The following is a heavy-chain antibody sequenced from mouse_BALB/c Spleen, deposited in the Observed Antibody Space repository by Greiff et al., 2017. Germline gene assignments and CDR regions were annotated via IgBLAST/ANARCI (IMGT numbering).Heavy chain of an antibody. Sequence: VQLQQSGAELVRPGALVKLSCKASGFNFKDYYMHWVKQRPEQGLEWIGWIDPENGNTIYDPKFQGKASITADTSSNTAYLRLSSLTSEDTAVYYCARYYGSSYWFAYWGQGTLVTVSA. D-gene: IGHD1-1*01. CDR2: IDPENGNT. J-gene: IGHJ3*01. CDR3: ARYYGSSYWFAY. CDR1: GFNFKDYY. V-gene: IGHV14-1*02.